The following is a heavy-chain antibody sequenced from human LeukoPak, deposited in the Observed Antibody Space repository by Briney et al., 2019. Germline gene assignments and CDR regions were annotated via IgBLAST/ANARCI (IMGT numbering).Heavy chain of an antibody. V-gene: IGHV3-48*01. CDR3: AKGSPGRDIAAPTIDY. CDR1: GFTFSSYS. CDR2: ISSSSSII. J-gene: IGHJ4*02. Sequence: PGGSLRLSCAASGFTFSSYSMNWVRQAPGKGLEWVSYISSSSSIIYDADSVKGRFTISRDNAKNSLYLQMSSLRAEDTAVYYCAKGSPGRDIAAPTIDYWGQGTLVTVSS. D-gene: IGHD6-13*01.